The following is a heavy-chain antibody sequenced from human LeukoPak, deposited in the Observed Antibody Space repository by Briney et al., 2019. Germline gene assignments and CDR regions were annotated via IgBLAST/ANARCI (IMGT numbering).Heavy chain of an antibody. CDR1: GYTFTSYY. V-gene: IGHV1-46*01. D-gene: IGHD6-13*01. J-gene: IGHJ3*02. CDR3: ARTSIAAAVTYAFDI. CDR2: INPSGGST. Sequence: ASVKVSCKASGYTFTSYYMHWVRQAPGQGLEWMGIINPSGGSTSYAQKFQGRVTITRNTSISTAYMELSSLRSEDTAVYYCARTSIAAAVTYAFDIWGQGTMVTVSS.